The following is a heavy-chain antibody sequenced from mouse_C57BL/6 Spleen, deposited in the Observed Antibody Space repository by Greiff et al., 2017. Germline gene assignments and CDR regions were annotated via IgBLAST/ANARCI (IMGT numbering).Heavy chain of an antibody. V-gene: IGHV1-81*01. CDR2: IYPRSGNT. J-gene: IGHJ3*01. Sequence: VKLVESGAELARPGASVKLSCKASGYTFTSYGISWVKQRTGQGLEWIGEIYPRSGNTYYNEKFKGKATLTADKSSSTAYMELRSLTSEDSAVYFCARWGDYDRFAYWGQGTLVTVSA. CDR1: GYTFTSYG. D-gene: IGHD2-4*01. CDR3: ARWGDYDRFAY.